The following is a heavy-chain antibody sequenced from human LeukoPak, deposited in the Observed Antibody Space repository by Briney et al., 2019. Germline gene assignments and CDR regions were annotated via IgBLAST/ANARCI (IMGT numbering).Heavy chain of an antibody. Sequence: SVKVSCKASGGTFSSYAISWVRQAPGQGLEWMGGIIPIFGTANYAQKFQGRVTITADKSTSTAYMELSSLRSEDTAVYCCAREGTHAAGIFDYWGQGTLVTVSS. V-gene: IGHV1-69*06. CDR3: AREGTHAAGIFDY. CDR2: IIPIFGTA. D-gene: IGHD6-13*01. J-gene: IGHJ4*02. CDR1: GGTFSSYA.